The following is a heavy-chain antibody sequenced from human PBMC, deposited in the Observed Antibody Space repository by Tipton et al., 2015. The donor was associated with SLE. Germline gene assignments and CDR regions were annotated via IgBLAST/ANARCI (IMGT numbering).Heavy chain of an antibody. J-gene: IGHJ3*02. CDR2: IHPDDSET. CDR3: ARRGKTDAFDI. Sequence: QLVQSGAEVKKPGESLNISCKVSGYSFTTYWIGWVRQRPGKGLEWMGIIHPDDSETRYSPSFQGQVTISADKSISTAYLQWSSLKASDTAMYYCARRGKTDAFDIWGQGTVVTVSS. CDR1: GYSFTTYW. V-gene: IGHV5-51*01.